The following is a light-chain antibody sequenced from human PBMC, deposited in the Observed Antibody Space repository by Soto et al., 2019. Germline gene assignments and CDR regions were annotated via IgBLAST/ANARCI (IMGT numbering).Light chain of an antibody. J-gene: IGKJ1*01. CDR3: HQRKSWPRT. V-gene: IGKV3-11*01. Sequence: EIVLTQSPATLSSSPGERATLSCRASQTVSSKLAWYQHKPGQAPRLLIYDTSNRATGIPARFSGGGSGTDFTLTISSLEPEDFAVYYCHQRKSWPRTFGQGTKVEIK. CDR1: QTVSSK. CDR2: DTS.